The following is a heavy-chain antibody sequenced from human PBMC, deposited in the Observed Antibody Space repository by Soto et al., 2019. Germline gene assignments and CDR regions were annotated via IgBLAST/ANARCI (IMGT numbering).Heavy chain of an antibody. CDR1: GFTFSNAW. CDR2: IKSKTDGGTT. J-gene: IGHJ6*02. D-gene: IGHD3-10*01. CDR3: TLTLIMERAEWFGELLNPYYYYYGMDV. Sequence: EVQLVESGGGLVKPGGSLRLSCAASGFTFSNAWMNWVRQAPGKGLEWVGRIKSKTDGGTTDYAAPVKGRFTISRDDSKNTLYLQMNSLKTEDTAVYYCTLTLIMERAEWFGELLNPYYYYYGMDVWGQGTTVTVSS. V-gene: IGHV3-15*07.